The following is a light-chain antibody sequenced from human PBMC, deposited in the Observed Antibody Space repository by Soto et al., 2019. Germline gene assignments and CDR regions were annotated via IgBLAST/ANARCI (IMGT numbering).Light chain of an antibody. CDR2: VVS. Sequence: EIVLTQSPGTLSLSPGERATIFCRASQTVGGNYLAWHQQKPGQPPRLLIDVVSRRATGIPDRFSGDGSGTDFTLPISRLEPEDFAVYCCQQCAAAPLTFGGGTTVEI. CDR3: QQCAAAPLT. CDR1: QTVGGNY. J-gene: IGKJ4*01. V-gene: IGKV3-20*01.